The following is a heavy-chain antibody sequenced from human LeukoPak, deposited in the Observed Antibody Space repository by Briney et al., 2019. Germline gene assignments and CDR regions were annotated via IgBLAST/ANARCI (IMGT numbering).Heavy chain of an antibody. D-gene: IGHD3-22*01. J-gene: IGHJ4*02. CDR2: ISPYDGNT. CDR3: ARDLGGYYDSSGYLGSDY. V-gene: IGHV1-18*01. Sequence: ASVKVSCKASGYTFANYGITWVRQAPGRGLEWMGWISPYDGNTVFAQKLQGRVTMTTDTSTSTAYMELRSLRSDDTAVYYCARDLGGYYDSSGYLGSDYWGQGTLVTVSS. CDR1: GYTFANYG.